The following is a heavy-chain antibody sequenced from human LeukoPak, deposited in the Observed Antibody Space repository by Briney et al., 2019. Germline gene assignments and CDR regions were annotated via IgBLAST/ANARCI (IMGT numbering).Heavy chain of an antibody. CDR3: ARVGLYSSGWYDGSDY. CDR2: IYYSGST. Sequence: SETLSLTCTVSGGSLSSYYWSWIRQPPGKGLEWVGYIYYSGSTNYNPSLKSRVTISVDTSKNQFSLKLSSVTAADTAVYYCARVGLYSSGWYDGSDYWGQGTLVTVSS. V-gene: IGHV4-59*01. D-gene: IGHD6-19*01. J-gene: IGHJ4*02. CDR1: GGSLSSYY.